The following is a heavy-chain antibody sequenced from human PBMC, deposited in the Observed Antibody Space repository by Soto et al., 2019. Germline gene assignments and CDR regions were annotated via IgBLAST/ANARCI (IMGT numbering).Heavy chain of an antibody. CDR3: ARDLRGSLSPSYDSSGSDY. CDR1: GFTFSSYA. J-gene: IGHJ4*02. D-gene: IGHD3-22*01. V-gene: IGHV3-30-3*01. Sequence: QVQLVESGGGVVQPGRSLRLSCAASGFTFSSYAMHWVRQAPGKGLEWVAVISYDGSNKYYADSVKGRFTISRDNSKNTLYLQMNSLRAEDTAVYYCARDLRGSLSPSYDSSGSDYWGQGTLVTVSS. CDR2: ISYDGSNK.